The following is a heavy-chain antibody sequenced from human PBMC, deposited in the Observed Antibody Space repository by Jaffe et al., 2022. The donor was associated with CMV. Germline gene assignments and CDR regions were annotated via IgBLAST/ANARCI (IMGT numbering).Heavy chain of an antibody. CDR1: GYTFNKYA. Sequence: QVQLVQSGAEVKEPGASVKVSCKASGYTFNKYAVPWVRQAPGQGLEWMGWIDPGNGATKYSQKFEGRVTITTDTYASTVYMELSSLRSEDTAVYYCARGRGNDYGDYRYYYYMDVWGRGTTVTVSS. CDR3: ARGRGNDYGDYRYYYYMDV. CDR2: IDPGNGAT. V-gene: IGHV1-3*01. J-gene: IGHJ6*03. D-gene: IGHD4-17*01.